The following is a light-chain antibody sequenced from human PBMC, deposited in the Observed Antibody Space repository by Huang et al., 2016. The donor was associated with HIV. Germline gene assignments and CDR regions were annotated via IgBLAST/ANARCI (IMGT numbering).Light chain of an antibody. Sequence: EIVMTQSPATLSGSPGESATLSCRASQRISSNLAWYQQRPGQAPMLLISGVSTRATDIPARFSGSGSGTEFTLTISSLQSEDFAVYYCHQYNKWPQTFGQGTKVEIK. CDR1: QRISSN. CDR3: HQYNKWPQT. J-gene: IGKJ1*01. CDR2: GVS. V-gene: IGKV3-15*01.